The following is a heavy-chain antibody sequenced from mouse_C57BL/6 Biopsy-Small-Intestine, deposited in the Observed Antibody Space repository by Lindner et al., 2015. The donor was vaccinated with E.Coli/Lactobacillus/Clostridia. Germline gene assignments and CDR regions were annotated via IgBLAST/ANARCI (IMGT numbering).Heavy chain of an antibody. CDR3: ARDYFDY. V-gene: IGHV1-54*01. CDR1: GYAFTNYL. J-gene: IGHJ2*01. CDR2: INPGSGGT. Sequence: VQLQESGAELVRPGTSVKVSCKASGYAFTNYLIEWIKQRPGQGLEWIGVINPGSGGTNYNEKFKGKATLTADKSSSTAYMQLSSLTSEDSAVYFCARDYFDYWGQGTTLTVSS.